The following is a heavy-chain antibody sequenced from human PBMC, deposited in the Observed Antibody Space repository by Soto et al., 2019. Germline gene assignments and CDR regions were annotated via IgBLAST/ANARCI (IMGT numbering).Heavy chain of an antibody. V-gene: IGHV3-23*01. Sequence: EVQLLESGGGLVQPGGSLRLSCAASGFIFSDHAMSWVRQGPGKGLEWVSTIRGTDGTTYYSDSVKGRFTISRDNSKNTRYLEMNSLRVEDAAIYYCVRKGGSFYGPFDYWGQGTLVTVS. CDR3: VRKGGSFYGPFDY. D-gene: IGHD1-26*01. CDR1: GFIFSDHA. J-gene: IGHJ4*02. CDR2: IRGTDGTT.